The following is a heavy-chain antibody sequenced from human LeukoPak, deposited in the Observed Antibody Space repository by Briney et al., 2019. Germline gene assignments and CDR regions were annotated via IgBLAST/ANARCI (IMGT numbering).Heavy chain of an antibody. Sequence: SQTLSLTCTVSGGSISSGGYYWSWIRQPPGKGLEWIGYIYYSGSTNYNPSLKSRVTISVDTSKNQFSLKLSSVTAADTAVYYCARTSGSYFDYWGQGTLVTVSS. CDR1: GGSISSGGYY. D-gene: IGHD1-26*01. V-gene: IGHV4-61*08. CDR2: IYYSGST. CDR3: ARTSGSYFDY. J-gene: IGHJ4*02.